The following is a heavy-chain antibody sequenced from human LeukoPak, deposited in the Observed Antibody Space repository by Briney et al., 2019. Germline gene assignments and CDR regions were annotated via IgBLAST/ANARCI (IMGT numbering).Heavy chain of an antibody. CDR1: GFTFSSYT. CDR3: AKIPGQFLEWNSYYFDY. V-gene: IGHV3-23*01. J-gene: IGHJ4*02. D-gene: IGHD3-3*01. Sequence: GGSLRLSCTASGFTFSSYTMNWVRQTPGKGLEWVSGISASGASNYYAESVKGRFTISRHNPKNTLYLEMSSLRGEDTAVYYCAKIPGQFLEWNSYYFDYWGQGTLVTVSS. CDR2: ISASGASN.